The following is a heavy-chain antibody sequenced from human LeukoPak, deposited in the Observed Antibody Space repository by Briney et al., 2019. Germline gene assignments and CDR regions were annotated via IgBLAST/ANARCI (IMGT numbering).Heavy chain of an antibody. CDR2: INPNSGGT. D-gene: IGHD4-23*01. CDR3: ASTKTPPSVAFDI. J-gene: IGHJ3*02. CDR1: GYTFTGYH. Sequence: ASVKVSCKASGYTFTGYHMHWVRQAPGQGLEWMGRINPNSGGTNYAQKFQGRVTMTRDTSISTAYMELSRLRSDDTAVYYCASTKTPPSVAFDIWGQGTMVTVSS. V-gene: IGHV1-2*06.